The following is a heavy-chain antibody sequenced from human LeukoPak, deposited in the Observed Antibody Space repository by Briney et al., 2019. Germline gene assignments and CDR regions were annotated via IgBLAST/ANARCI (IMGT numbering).Heavy chain of an antibody. Sequence: GGSLRLSCVRSGFTIGTAWMSWVRQAPGKGLEWLGHIKSEGEGATTDYAAPAKGRFAISRDDSKNMIYLQMSSLKIDVTAIYYCIAHFPYFYGFDVWGKGTTVTVSS. D-gene: IGHD3-3*02. J-gene: IGHJ6*04. CDR1: GFTIGTAW. CDR2: IKSEGEGATT. CDR3: IAHFPYFYGFDV. V-gene: IGHV3-15*01.